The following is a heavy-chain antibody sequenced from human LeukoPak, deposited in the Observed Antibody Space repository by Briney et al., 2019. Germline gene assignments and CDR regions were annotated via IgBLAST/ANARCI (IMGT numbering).Heavy chain of an antibody. CDR2: IYYSGST. J-gene: IGHJ4*02. Sequence: PPETLSLTCTVSGGSVSSGSYYWSWIRQPPGKGLEWIGYIYYSGSTNYNPSLKSRVTISVDTSKNQFSLKLSSVTAADTAVYYCARVIARGSYSLLFDYWGQGTLVTVSS. CDR3: ARVIARGSYSLLFDY. V-gene: IGHV4-61*01. D-gene: IGHD1-26*01. CDR1: GGSVSSGSYY.